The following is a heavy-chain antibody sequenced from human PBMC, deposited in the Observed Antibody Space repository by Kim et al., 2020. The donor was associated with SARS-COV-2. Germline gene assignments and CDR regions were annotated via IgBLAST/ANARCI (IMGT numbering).Heavy chain of an antibody. J-gene: IGHJ4*02. CDR3: AKVVIAAAGTRRYFDY. D-gene: IGHD6-13*01. V-gene: IGHV3-23*01. Sequence: VKGRFTIARDNSKNTLYLQMNSLRAEDSAVYYCAKVVIAAAGTRRYFDYWGQGTLVTVSS.